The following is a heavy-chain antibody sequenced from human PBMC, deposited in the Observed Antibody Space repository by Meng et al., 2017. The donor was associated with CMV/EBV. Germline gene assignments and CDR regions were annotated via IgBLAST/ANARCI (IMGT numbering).Heavy chain of an antibody. Sequence: SETLSLTCTVSGGSVSSGSYYWSWIRQPPGKGLEWIGYIYYSGSTNYNPSLKSRVTISVDTSKNQFSLKLSSVTAADTAVYYCARLSRRLRMGYGMDVWGQGTTVTVSS. CDR1: GGSVSSGSYY. CDR3: ARLSRRLRMGYGMDV. CDR2: IYYSGST. J-gene: IGHJ6*02. V-gene: IGHV4-61*01. D-gene: IGHD6-25*01.